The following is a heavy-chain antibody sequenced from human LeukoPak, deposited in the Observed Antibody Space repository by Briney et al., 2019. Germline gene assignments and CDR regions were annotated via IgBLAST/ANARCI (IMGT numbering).Heavy chain of an antibody. CDR3: ARDRWELLSNSYHYCGLDV. CDR1: GFTFGKYW. Sequence: PGGSLRLSCVASGFTFGKYWMSWVRQAPGKGLEWVANIKQDGSEKYYVDSVKGRFTISRDNAKNSLYLQMNSLRAEDTAVYYCARDRWELLSNSYHYCGLDVWGQGTTVTVSS. J-gene: IGHJ6*02. V-gene: IGHV3-7*01. D-gene: IGHD2-15*01. CDR2: IKQDGSEK.